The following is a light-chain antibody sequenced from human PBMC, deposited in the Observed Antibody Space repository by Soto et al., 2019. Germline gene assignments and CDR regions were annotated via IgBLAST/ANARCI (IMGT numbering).Light chain of an antibody. CDR3: SSYTNSDTLV. CDR1: SSDVGGHNY. Sequence: QSALTQPAAVSGSPGQSITISCTGTSSDVGGHNYVSWYQHYPGNAPKLMIYDVDYRPSGGSNRFSGSKSGNTASLTISGLQAEDEADYYCSSYTNSDTLVFGGGTKLTVL. CDR2: DVD. V-gene: IGLV2-14*03. J-gene: IGLJ2*01.